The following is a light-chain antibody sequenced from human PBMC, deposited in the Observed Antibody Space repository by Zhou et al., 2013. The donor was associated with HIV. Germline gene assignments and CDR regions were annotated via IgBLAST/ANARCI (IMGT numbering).Light chain of an antibody. CDR1: QGISIH. V-gene: IGKV1-9*01. J-gene: IGKJ4*01. Sequence: DIQLTQSPSFLSASVGDRVTITCRASQGISIHLAWYQQKPGKAPNLLIYAASTLQSGVPSRFSGSGSGTEFTLTISSLQPEDFVTYYCQQLKSYPLTFGGGTKVEIK. CDR3: QQLKSYPLT. CDR2: AAS.